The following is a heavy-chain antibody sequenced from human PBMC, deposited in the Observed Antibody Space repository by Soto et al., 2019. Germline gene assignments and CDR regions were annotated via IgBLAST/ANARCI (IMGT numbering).Heavy chain of an antibody. D-gene: IGHD3-22*01. CDR2: IKQDGSEK. CDR3: ARDRGYYDSNALHY. Sequence: SLRLSCAASGFTFTSYWMSWVRQAPGKGLEWVANIKQDGSEKYYVDSVKGRFIISRDNAKNSLYLQMNSLRAEDTAVYYCARDRGYYDSNALHYWGQGTLVTVSS. V-gene: IGHV3-7*03. J-gene: IGHJ4*02. CDR1: GFTFTSYW.